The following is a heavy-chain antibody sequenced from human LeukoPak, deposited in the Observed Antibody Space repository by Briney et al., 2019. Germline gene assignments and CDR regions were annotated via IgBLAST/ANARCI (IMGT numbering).Heavy chain of an antibody. V-gene: IGHV4-59*01. J-gene: IGHJ3*02. CDR1: GGSISSYY. Sequence: SETLSLTCTVSGGSISSYYWSWIRQPPGKGLEWIGYIYYSGSTNYNPSLKSRVTISVDTSKNQFSLKLSSVTAADTAVYYCAGDSSGYYYAGAFDIWGQGTMVTVSS. CDR3: AGDSSGYYYAGAFDI. D-gene: IGHD3-22*01. CDR2: IYYSGST.